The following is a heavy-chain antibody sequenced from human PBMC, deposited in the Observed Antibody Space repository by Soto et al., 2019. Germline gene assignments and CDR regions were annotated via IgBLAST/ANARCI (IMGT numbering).Heavy chain of an antibody. V-gene: IGHV3-23*01. D-gene: IGHD4-17*01. CDR2: ISGNGGGT. CDR1: GFTFSSYA. Sequence: EVQLLESGGGLVSPGGSLRLSCAASGFTFSSYAMSWVRQAPGKGLEWVSAISGNGGGTYYADSVKGRFTISRDNSKTMLFLQMNSLRAEDTAVYYCAKDLRAVSTVTRADSWGLGTLVTVSS. J-gene: IGHJ4*02. CDR3: AKDLRAVSTVTRADS.